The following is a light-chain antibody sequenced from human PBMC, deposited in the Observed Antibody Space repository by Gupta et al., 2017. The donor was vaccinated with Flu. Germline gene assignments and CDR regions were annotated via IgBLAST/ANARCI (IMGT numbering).Light chain of an antibody. CDR3: ISYKSIPSEV. J-gene: IGLJ1*01. CDR1: SSDVGAYKY. Sequence: QSALTQPASVSGSPGQSITISCTGTSSDVGAYKYVSWYQQHPGKAPKLMMYDVSSRPSGVSNRFSGSKSGTTASLTXSXLQAEDXADYYCISYKSIPSEVFGTGTKVTVL. V-gene: IGLV2-14*01. CDR2: DVS.